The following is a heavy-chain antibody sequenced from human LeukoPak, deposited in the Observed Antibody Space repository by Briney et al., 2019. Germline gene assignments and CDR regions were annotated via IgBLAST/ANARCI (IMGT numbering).Heavy chain of an antibody. CDR3: ARDGWMDV. D-gene: IGHD2-15*01. Sequence: SVKVSCKASGYTFTSYGISWVRQAPGQGLEWMGRIIPILGTANYAQQFQGRVTITADTSTSTGYMELSSLRSDDTAVYYCARDGWMDVWGQGTTVTVSS. CDR2: IIPILGTA. CDR1: GYTFTSYG. J-gene: IGHJ6*02. V-gene: IGHV1-69*04.